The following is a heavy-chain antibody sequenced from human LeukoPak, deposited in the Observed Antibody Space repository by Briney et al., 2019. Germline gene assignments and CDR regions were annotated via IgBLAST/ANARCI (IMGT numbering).Heavy chain of an antibody. CDR3: ARGLLLVRD. V-gene: IGHV4-34*01. D-gene: IGHD6-13*01. CDR2: VNHSGST. Sequence: SETLSLTCAVYGGSFSGYYWSWIRQPPGKGLEWIGEVNHSGSTNYNPSLKSRVTISVDTSKNQFSLKLSSVTAADTAVYYCARGLLLVRDWGQGTLVTVSS. CDR1: GGSFSGYY. J-gene: IGHJ4*02.